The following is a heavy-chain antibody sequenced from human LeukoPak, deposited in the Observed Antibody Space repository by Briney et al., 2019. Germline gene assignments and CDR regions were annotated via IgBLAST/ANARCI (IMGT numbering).Heavy chain of an antibody. V-gene: IGHV1-2*02. CDR2: INPNSGGT. CDR1: GYTFTGYY. D-gene: IGHD2-2*01. J-gene: IGHJ4*02. Sequence: ASVKVSCKASGYTFTGYYMHWVRQAPGQGLEWMGWINPNSGGTNYAQKFQGRVTMTRDTSISTAYMELSRLRSDDTAVYYCARPRNIVVVPAAPFDYWGQGTLVTVSS. CDR3: ARPRNIVVVPAAPFDY.